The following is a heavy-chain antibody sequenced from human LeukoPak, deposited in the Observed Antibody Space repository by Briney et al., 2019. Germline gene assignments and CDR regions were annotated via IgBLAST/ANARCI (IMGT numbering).Heavy chain of an antibody. CDR2: LYYSGST. Sequence: PSETLSLTCTVSGGSITNNNYYWDWIRQPPGKGLEWIGDLYYSGSTHYNPSLKSRVTISVDTSKNQFPLKLTSVTAADSAVYYCARHTRPGYSGYENALDIWGQGTMVTVSS. CDR3: ARHTRPGYSGYENALDI. J-gene: IGHJ3*02. V-gene: IGHV4-39*01. CDR1: GGSITNNNYY. D-gene: IGHD5-12*01.